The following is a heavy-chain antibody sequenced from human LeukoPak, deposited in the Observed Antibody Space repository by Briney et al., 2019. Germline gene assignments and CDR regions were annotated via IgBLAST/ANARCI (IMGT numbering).Heavy chain of an antibody. V-gene: IGHV4-30-4*08. D-gene: IGHD4-17*01. J-gene: IGHJ4*02. CDR3: AESGKPGDYKLRPLDY. CDR2: IYYSGST. CDR1: GGSISSGDYY. Sequence: SETLSLTCTVSGGSISSGDYYWSWIRQPPGKGLEWIGYIYYSGSTYYNPSLKSRVTISVDTSKNQFSLKLSSVTAADTAVYYCAESGKPGDYKLRPLDYWGQGTLVTVSS.